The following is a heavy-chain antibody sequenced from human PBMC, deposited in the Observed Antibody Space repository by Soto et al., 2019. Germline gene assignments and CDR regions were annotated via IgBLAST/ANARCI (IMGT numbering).Heavy chain of an antibody. CDR3: AASFWTGYNNYYFDY. CDR1: GGSISSSKW. Sequence: SETLSLTFAVSGGSISSSKWWSWVRQPPGKGLEWIGEMYHSGSTNYNPSLKSRVTISVDKSKNQFSLKLSSVTAADTAVYYCAASFWTGYNNYYFDYWGQGTLVTVSS. D-gene: IGHD3-3*01. J-gene: IGHJ4*02. CDR2: MYHSGST. V-gene: IGHV4-4*02.